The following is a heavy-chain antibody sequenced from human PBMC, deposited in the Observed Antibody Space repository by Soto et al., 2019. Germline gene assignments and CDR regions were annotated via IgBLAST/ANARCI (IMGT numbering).Heavy chain of an antibody. J-gene: IGHJ4*02. Sequence: PSETLSLTCTVSGGSISSGGYYWSWIRQHPGKGLEWIGYIYYSGSTYYNPSLKSRVTISVDTSKNQFSLKLSSVTAADTAVYYCAREDIVATGYYFDYWGQGTLVTVSS. CDR2: IYYSGST. CDR1: GGSISSGGYY. CDR3: AREDIVATGYYFDY. D-gene: IGHD5-12*01. V-gene: IGHV4-31*03.